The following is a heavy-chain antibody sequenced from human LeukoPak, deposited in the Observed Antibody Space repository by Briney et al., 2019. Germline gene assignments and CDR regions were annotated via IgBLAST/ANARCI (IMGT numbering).Heavy chain of an antibody. Sequence: ASVKVSCKASGYTFTSNYIHWVRQAPGQGLEWMGMIYPRDGSTSYAQKFHDRVTVTRDTSTSTVHMELSGLRSEDTAVYYCARDQEGFDYWGQGTLVTVSS. CDR3: ARDQEGFDY. V-gene: IGHV1-46*01. J-gene: IGHJ4*02. CDR1: GYTFTSNY. CDR2: IYPRDGST.